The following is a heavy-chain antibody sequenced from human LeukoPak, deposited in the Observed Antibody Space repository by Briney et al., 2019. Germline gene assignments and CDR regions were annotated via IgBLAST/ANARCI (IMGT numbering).Heavy chain of an antibody. CDR3: ARGLTYGSSRPEGY. V-gene: IGHV1-8*03. Sequence: ASVKVSRKASGYTFTSYDINWVRQATGQGLEWMGWMNPNSGNTGYAQKFQGRVTITRNTSISTAYMELSSLRSEDTAVYYCARGLTYGSSRPEGYWGQGTLVTVSS. CDR2: MNPNSGNT. D-gene: IGHD3-10*01. CDR1: GYTFTSYD. J-gene: IGHJ4*02.